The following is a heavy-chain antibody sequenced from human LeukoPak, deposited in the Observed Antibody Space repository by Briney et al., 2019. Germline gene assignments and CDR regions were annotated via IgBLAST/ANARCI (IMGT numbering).Heavy chain of an antibody. CDR3: SREYFSGSGSYYNGY. CDR2: IKQDGNEK. Sequence: PGGSLRLSCAASGYTFRIYWMTWVRQAPGKGLEWVANIKQDGNEKYYVDSVKGRFTISRDNAKNSLYLQMNSLRAEDTAVYYCSREYFSGSGSYYNGYWGQGTLVTVSS. D-gene: IGHD3-10*01. J-gene: IGHJ4*02. V-gene: IGHV3-7*04. CDR1: GYTFRIYW.